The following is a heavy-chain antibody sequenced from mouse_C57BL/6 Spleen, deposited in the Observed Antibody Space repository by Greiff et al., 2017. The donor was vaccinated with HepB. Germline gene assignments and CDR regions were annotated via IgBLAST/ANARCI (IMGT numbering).Heavy chain of an antibody. V-gene: IGHV5-6*01. CDR3: ARGGGYDYDGYFDY. CDR2: ISSGGSYT. Sequence: EVKLVESGGDLVKPGGSLKLSCAASGFTFSSYGMSWVRQTPDKRLEWVATISSGGSYTYYPDSVKGRFTISRDNAKNTLYLQMSSLKSEDTAMYYCARGGGYDYDGYFDYWGQGTTLTVSS. CDR1: GFTFSSYG. D-gene: IGHD2-4*01. J-gene: IGHJ2*01.